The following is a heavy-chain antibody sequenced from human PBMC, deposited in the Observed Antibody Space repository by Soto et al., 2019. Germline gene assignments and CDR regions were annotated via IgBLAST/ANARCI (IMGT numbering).Heavy chain of an antibody. V-gene: IGHV4-30-4*01. CDR1: GGSISSGDYY. D-gene: IGHD2-8*01. CDR3: ARGVWNGMDV. CDR2: IYYSGST. Sequence: SETLSLTCTVSGGSISSGDYYWSRIRQPPGQGLEWIGYIYYSGSTYYNPSLKSRVTISVDTSKSQFSLKLSSVTAADTAVYYCARGVWNGMDVWGQGTTVTVSS. J-gene: IGHJ6*02.